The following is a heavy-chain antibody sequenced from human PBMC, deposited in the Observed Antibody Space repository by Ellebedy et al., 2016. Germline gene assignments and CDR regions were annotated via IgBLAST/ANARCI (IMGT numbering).Heavy chain of an antibody. CDR3: ASRAMAVTGADPPRDYYYGMDV. V-gene: IGHV3-21*01. J-gene: IGHJ6*02. CDR1: GFTFSNFA. D-gene: IGHD6-19*01. Sequence: GESLKISCAASGFTFSNFAMSWVRQAPGKGLEWVSSISTTATYIYYADLVKGRFTISRDNAKNSLWVQMDSLRTEDKAVYYCASRAMAVTGADPPRDYYYGMDVWGQGTTVTVSS. CDR2: ISTTATYI.